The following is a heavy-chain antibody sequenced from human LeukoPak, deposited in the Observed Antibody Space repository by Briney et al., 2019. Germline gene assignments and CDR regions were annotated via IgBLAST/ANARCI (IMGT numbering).Heavy chain of an antibody. Sequence: GASVKVSCKASGGTFSSCTINWVRQAPGQGLEWMGEIIPNYGATNYAQEFQGRVTISADSSTSTAYMELSSLTSEDTAVYYCARDYIIKAPYFDYWGQGTLVTVSS. V-gene: IGHV1-69*13. D-gene: IGHD1-14*01. CDR2: IIPNYGAT. CDR1: GGTFSSCT. J-gene: IGHJ4*02. CDR3: ARDYIIKAPYFDY.